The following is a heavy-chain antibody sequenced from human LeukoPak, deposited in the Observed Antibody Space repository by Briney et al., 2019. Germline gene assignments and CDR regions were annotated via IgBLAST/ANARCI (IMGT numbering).Heavy chain of an antibody. V-gene: IGHV3-7*01. D-gene: IGHD4-17*01. CDR1: GFIFNSYW. CDR2: IKQDGSEK. CDR3: ARDTDYGDYVSGY. Sequence: PGGSLRLSCAATGFIFNSYWMSWVRQAPGKGLEWVANIKQDGSEKYYVDSVKGRFTISRDNAKNSLYLQMNSLRAEDTAVYYCARDTDYGDYVSGYWGQGTLVTVSS. J-gene: IGHJ4*02.